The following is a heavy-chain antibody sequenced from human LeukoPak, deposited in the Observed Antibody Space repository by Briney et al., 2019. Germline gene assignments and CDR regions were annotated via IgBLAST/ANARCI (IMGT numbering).Heavy chain of an antibody. CDR2: FESTTSGGTT. V-gene: IGHV3-15*04. Sequence: GGSLRLSCAATGFTFSNVWMSWVRQAPGKGLEWVGRFESTTSGGTTDYAAPVKGRFSISRDDSKNMLYLQMNSLKTEDTAVYHCATYNRKDAFDFWGRGTMVTVSS. D-gene: IGHD1-1*01. CDR3: ATYNRKDAFDF. J-gene: IGHJ3*01. CDR1: GFTFSNVW.